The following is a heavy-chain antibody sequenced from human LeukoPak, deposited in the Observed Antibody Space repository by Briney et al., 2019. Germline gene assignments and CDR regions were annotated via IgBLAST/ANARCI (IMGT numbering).Heavy chain of an antibody. V-gene: IGHV5-51*01. CDR3: ARPYPTPEGWFDP. CDR1: GYSFTSYW. CDR2: IYPGDSDT. Sequence: GESLKISCKGSGYSFTSYWIGWGRQMPGKGLEWMGIIYPGDSDTRYSPSFQGQVTISAAKSISTAYLQWSSLKASDTAMYYCARPYPTPEGWFDPWGQGTLVTVSS. D-gene: IGHD4-17*01. J-gene: IGHJ5*02.